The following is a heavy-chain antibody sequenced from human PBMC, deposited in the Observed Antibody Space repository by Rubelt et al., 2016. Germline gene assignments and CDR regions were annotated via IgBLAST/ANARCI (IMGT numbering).Heavy chain of an antibody. D-gene: IGHD3-3*02. CDR1: GGSFSGYY. V-gene: IGHV4-34*01. CDR3: ASGLISAHDY. Sequence: QVQLQQWGAGLLKPSETLSLTCAVYGGSFSGYYWSWIRQPPGKGLEWIGEINHCGSTNYNPSLKSRGTLAVDTSKNQFSLKVSSVTAADTAVYYCASGLISAHDYWGQGTLVTVSS. CDR2: INHCGST. J-gene: IGHJ4*02.